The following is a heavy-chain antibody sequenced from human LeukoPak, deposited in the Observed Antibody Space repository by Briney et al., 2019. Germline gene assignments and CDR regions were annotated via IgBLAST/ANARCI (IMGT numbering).Heavy chain of an antibody. CDR1: GDSIRSYY. D-gene: IGHD6-19*01. J-gene: IGHJ5*02. CDR2: IYYSGST. Sequence: SETLSLTCTVSGDSIRSYYWSWIRQPPGKGLGWIGYIYYSGSTSYNPSLKSRVTISIDTSKNQFSLKLSSVTAADTAVYFCARDLRTYSSGPIYPWGQGTLVTVSS. V-gene: IGHV4-59*12. CDR3: ARDLRTYSSGPIYP.